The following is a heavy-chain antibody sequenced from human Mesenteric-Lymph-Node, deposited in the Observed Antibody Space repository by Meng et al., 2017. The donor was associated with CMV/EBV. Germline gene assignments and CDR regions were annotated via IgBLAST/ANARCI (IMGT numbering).Heavy chain of an antibody. D-gene: IGHD2-2*01. J-gene: IGHJ4*02. V-gene: IGHV1-46*01. CDR3: ARTYCSSTSCSTGFDY. CDR2: INPSSGST. Sequence: YTFASNYMHWVRQAPGQELAWMGVINPSSGSTSYAQKFQGRVTLTRDTSTSTVYMELSSLRSEDTAVYYCARTYCSSTSCSTGFDYWGQGTLVTVSS. CDR1: YTFASNY.